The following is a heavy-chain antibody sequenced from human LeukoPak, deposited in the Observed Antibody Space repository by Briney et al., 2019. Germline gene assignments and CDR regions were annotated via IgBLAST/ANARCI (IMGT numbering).Heavy chain of an antibody. CDR1: GGSLISYY. Sequence: PSETLSLTCTVSGGSLISYYWSWIRQPPGQGLEWIAYIHSSGYTNYNPSLRSRVTLSVDTSKNHFSLTVTSVTAADTAVYYCAQRQGPNSGSYNYFDPWGQGTLVTVSS. D-gene: IGHD1-26*01. V-gene: IGHV4-4*09. J-gene: IGHJ5*02. CDR2: IHSSGYT. CDR3: AQRQGPNSGSYNYFDP.